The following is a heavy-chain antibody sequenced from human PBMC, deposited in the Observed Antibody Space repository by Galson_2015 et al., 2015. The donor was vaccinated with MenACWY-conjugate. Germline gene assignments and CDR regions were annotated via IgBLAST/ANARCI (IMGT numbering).Heavy chain of an antibody. CDR3: ARGLGIMITFGGVIALDY. D-gene: IGHD3-16*02. Sequence: ETLSLTCAVYGGSFSGYYWSWIRQPPGKGLEWIGEINHSGSTTYNPSLKSRVTISVDTSKNQFSLKLSSVTAADTAVYYCARGLGIMITFGGVIALDYWGQGTLVTVSS. CDR2: INHSGST. J-gene: IGHJ4*02. V-gene: IGHV4-34*01. CDR1: GGSFSGYY.